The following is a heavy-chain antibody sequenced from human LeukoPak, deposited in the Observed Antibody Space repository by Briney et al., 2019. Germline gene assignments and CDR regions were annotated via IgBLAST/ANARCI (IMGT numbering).Heavy chain of an antibody. J-gene: IGHJ6*03. CDR1: GFTFDDYG. D-gene: IGHD6-13*01. V-gene: IGHV3-20*04. Sequence: GGALRLSCAASGFTFDDYGMRWVRPAPGRGLEWVSGINWNGGSTGYADSVRGRFAISRDNAQNSLYLQMNSLRAEDTAMYFCARVGSSTYFYYYMDVWGKGTTVTVSS. CDR2: INWNGGST. CDR3: ARVGSSTYFYYYMDV.